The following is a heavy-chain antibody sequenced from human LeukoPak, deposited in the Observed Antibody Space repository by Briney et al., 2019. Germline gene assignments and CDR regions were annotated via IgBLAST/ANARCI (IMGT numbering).Heavy chain of an antibody. V-gene: IGHV1-69*13. CDR2: IIPIFGTA. CDR1: GGTFSSYA. CDR3: ARDWRIEYYDSSGYSD. J-gene: IGHJ4*02. D-gene: IGHD3-22*01. Sequence: ASVKVSRKASGGTFSSYAISWVRQAPGQGLEWMGGIIPIFGTANYAQKVQGRVTITADESTSTAYMELSSLRSEDTAVYYCARDWRIEYYDSSGYSDWGQGTLVTVSS.